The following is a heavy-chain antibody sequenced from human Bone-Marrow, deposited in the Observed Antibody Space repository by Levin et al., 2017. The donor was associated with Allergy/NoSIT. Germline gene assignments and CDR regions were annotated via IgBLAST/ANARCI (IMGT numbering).Heavy chain of an antibody. CDR3: VRGGQKLPEDWFDP. CDR2: ITSSSRYI. D-gene: IGHD1-1*01. Sequence: PGGSLRLSCAASGFTFSNYAMNWVRQAPGKGLEWVSSITSSSRYIYYADSVKGRFTISRDYVKNALYLQMNSLRGDDTGVYYCVRGGQKLPEDWFDPWGQGTLVTVSS. V-gene: IGHV3-21*01. CDR1: GFTFSNYA. J-gene: IGHJ5*02.